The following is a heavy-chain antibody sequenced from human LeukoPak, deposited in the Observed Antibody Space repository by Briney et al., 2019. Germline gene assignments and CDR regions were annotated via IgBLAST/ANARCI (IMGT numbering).Heavy chain of an antibody. Sequence: SETLSLTCTVSGGSISSSSYYWGWIRQPPGKGLEWIGSIYYSGSTNYNPSLKSRVTISVDTSKNQFSLKLSSVTAADTAVYYCARGYLYYYGSWRFPDIWGQGTMVTVSS. V-gene: IGHV4-39*07. CDR2: IYYSGST. D-gene: IGHD3-10*01. CDR1: GGSISSSSYY. CDR3: ARGYLYYYGSWRFPDI. J-gene: IGHJ3*02.